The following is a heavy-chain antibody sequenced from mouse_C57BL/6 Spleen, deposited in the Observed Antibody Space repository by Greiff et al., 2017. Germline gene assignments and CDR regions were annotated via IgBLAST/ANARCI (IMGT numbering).Heavy chain of an antibody. V-gene: IGHV1-15*01. D-gene: IGHD1-1*01. J-gene: IGHJ4*01. CDR1: GYTFTDYE. CDR3: TPNYYGSSYVDYYAMDY. Sequence: VQLQQSGAELVRPGASVTLSCKASGYTFTDYEMHWVKQTPVHGLEWIGAIDPETGGTAYNQKFKGKAILTADKSSSTAYMELRSLTSEDSAVYYCTPNYYGSSYVDYYAMDYWGQGTSVTVSS. CDR2: IDPETGGT.